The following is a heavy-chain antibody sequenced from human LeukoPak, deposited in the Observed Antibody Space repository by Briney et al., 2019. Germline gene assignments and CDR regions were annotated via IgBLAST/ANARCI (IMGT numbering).Heavy chain of an antibody. Sequence: ASVKVFCKASGYTFTGYYMHWVRQAPGQGLEWMGWINPNSGGTNYAQKFQVRVTMTRDTPISTAHMELSRLRSDDTAVYYCARAGGGSFSFDYWGQGTLVTVSS. V-gene: IGHV1-2*02. J-gene: IGHJ4*02. CDR3: ARAGGGSFSFDY. CDR2: INPNSGGT. CDR1: GYTFTGYY. D-gene: IGHD2-15*01.